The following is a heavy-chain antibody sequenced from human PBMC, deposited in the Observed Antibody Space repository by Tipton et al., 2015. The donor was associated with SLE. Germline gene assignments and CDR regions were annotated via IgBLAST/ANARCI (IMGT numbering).Heavy chain of an antibody. V-gene: IGHV4-59*01. D-gene: IGHD4-11*01. CDR1: GGSFSGYY. J-gene: IGHJ5*02. Sequence: TLSLTCAVYGGSFSGYYWSWIRQPPGKGLEWIGYIYYSGTTIYNPSLKSRVTISVDTSKNQFSLKLNSVTAADTAVYYCARDLYPYSANNWFDPWGQGTLVTASS. CDR3: ARDLYPYSANNWFDP. CDR2: IYYSGTT.